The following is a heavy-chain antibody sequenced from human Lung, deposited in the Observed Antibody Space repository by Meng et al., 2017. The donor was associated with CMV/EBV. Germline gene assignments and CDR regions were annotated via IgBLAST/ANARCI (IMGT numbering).Heavy chain of an antibody. CDR2: INPKSGGT. V-gene: IGHV1-2*02. CDR3: TSAPGDY. D-gene: IGHD1-14*01. CDR1: GSTFIDYY. Sequence: QVRLVRSGAEVKKPGASVKVSCKASGSTFIDYYMHWVRQAPGQGLEWVGWINPKSGGTHYAQSFQGRVTITRDTSINTVYVEISSLKSDDTAVYYCTSAPGDYWGQGTLVTVSS. J-gene: IGHJ4*03.